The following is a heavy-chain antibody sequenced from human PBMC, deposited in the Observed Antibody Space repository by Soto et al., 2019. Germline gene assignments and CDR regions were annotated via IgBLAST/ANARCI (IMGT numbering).Heavy chain of an antibody. D-gene: IGHD5-12*01. J-gene: IGHJ4*02. CDR2: IIPISGRT. CDR1: GGTFSSLG. CDR3: TTRGTQGRWLECADY. Sequence: QVQLLQSGAEVKRPGSSVKVSCEASGGTFSSLGFTWVRQAPGQGLEWMGGIIPISGRTTFAQKFQGRVTITADESTMATYMERTTLTSDDAAKYYCTTRGTQGRWLECADYWGQGTLVTVSS. V-gene: IGHV1-69*01.